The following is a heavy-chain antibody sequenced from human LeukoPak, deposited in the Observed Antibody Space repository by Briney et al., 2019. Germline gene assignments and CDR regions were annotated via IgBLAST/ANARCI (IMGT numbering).Heavy chain of an antibody. J-gene: IGHJ6*03. CDR2: ISAYNGNT. V-gene: IGHV1-18*01. D-gene: IGHD1-20*01. CDR1: GYTFTSYG. Sequence: ASVKVSCKASGYTFTSYGISWVRQAPGQGLEWMGWISAYNGNTNYAQKLQGRVTMTTDTSTSTAYMELRSLRSDDTAVYYCARGPKITGSTNRYYYYYMDVWGKGTTVTVSS. CDR3: ARGPKITGSTNRYYYYYMDV.